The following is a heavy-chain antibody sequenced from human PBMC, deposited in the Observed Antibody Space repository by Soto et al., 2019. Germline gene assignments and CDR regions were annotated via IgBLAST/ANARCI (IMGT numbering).Heavy chain of an antibody. CDR2: MNTGDVNA. CDR1: GYNFNTYA. Sequence: ASVKVSCKASGYNFNTYAMHWVRQAPGQRLEWMGWMNTGDVNAKYSQRFQGRVTFTKDTSANTAYMELRSLTSDDTAVYYCARGVVVITHTLDYYYYGMDVWGQGTTVTVSS. CDR3: ARGVVVITHTLDYYYYGMDV. V-gene: IGHV1-3*04. J-gene: IGHJ6*02. D-gene: IGHD3-22*01.